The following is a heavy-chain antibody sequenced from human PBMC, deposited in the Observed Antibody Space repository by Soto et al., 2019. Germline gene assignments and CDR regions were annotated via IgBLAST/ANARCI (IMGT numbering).Heavy chain of an antibody. CDR3: ARDGEGSSSARSVGY. J-gene: IGHJ4*02. CDR1: GFTLSSYG. V-gene: IGHV3-33*01. D-gene: IGHD6-13*01. Sequence: QVQLVESGGGVVQPGRSLRLSCAASGFTLSSYGMHWVRQAPGKGLEWVAVIWYDGSNKYYADSVKGRFTISRDNSKNTLYLQMNSLRAEDTAVYYCARDGEGSSSARSVGYWGQGTLVTVSS. CDR2: IWYDGSNK.